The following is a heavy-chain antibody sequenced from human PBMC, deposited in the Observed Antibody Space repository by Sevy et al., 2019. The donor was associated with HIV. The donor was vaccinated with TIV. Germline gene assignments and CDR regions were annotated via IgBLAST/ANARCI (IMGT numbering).Heavy chain of an antibody. CDR1: GFTFSSYA. V-gene: IGHV3-64D*06. CDR3: VKEAKLLWFGELRSDAFDI. D-gene: IGHD3-10*01. Sequence: GGSLRLSCSASGFTFSSYAMHWVRQAPGKGLEYVSAISSNGGSTYYADSVKGRFTISRDNSKNTLYLQMSSLRAEDKAVYYCVKEAKLLWFGELRSDAFDIWGQGTMVTVSS. J-gene: IGHJ3*02. CDR2: ISSNGGST.